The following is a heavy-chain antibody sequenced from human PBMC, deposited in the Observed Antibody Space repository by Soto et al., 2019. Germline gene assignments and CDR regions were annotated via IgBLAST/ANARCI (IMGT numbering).Heavy chain of an antibody. CDR2: ISGGGDTT. D-gene: IGHD2-8*01. V-gene: IGHV3-23*01. CDR1: GFPFSSYG. J-gene: IGHJ4*02. Sequence: GGSLRLSCAASGFPFSSYGISWIRLSPGKGLEWVSVISGGGDTTYYTPSVKGRFTISRDDFRNTLYLQMNSLRTEDTAIYYCAKLRDFVVLPAGILDYWGPGTLITVS. CDR3: AKLRDFVVLPAGILDY.